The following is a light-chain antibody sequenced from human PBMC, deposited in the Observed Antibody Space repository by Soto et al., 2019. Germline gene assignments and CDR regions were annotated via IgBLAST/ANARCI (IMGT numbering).Light chain of an antibody. V-gene: IGLV1-47*01. CDR2: RNN. J-gene: IGLJ1*01. CDR3: AAWDDSRSGYV. Sequence: QSVLTQPPSASGTPGQRVTISCSGSSSNIGSNYVYWYQQLPGTAPKLLIYRNNQRPSGVPDRFSGSKSGTSASLAISGRLSEDEADDYCAAWDDSRSGYVFGTGTKVTVL. CDR1: SSNIGSNY.